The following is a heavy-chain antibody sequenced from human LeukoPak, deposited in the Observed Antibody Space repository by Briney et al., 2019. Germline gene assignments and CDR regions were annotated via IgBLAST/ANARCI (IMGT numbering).Heavy chain of an antibody. J-gene: IGHJ4*02. Sequence: GASVKVSCKASGYTFTSYGISWVRQAPGRGLEWMGWISAYNGNTNYAQKLQGRVTMTTDTSTSTAYMELRSLRSDDTAVYYCARNYDILTGYSIFDYWGQGTLVTVSS. CDR2: ISAYNGNT. CDR3: ARNYDILTGYSIFDY. CDR1: GYTFTSYG. V-gene: IGHV1-18*01. D-gene: IGHD3-9*01.